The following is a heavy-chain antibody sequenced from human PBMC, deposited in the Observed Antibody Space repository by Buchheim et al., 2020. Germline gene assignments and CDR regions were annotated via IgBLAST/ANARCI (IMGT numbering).Heavy chain of an antibody. D-gene: IGHD2-2*02. CDR3: AREGYCSSTSCYRWWPYFDY. V-gene: IGHV4-31*03. CDR1: GGSISSGGYY. J-gene: IGHJ4*02. CDR2: IYYSGST. Sequence: QVQLQESGPGLVKPSQTLSLTCTVSGGSISSGGYYWSWIRQHPGKGLEWIGYIYYSGSTYYNPPLKRRVTISVDTSKNQLSLKLSSVTAADTAVYYCAREGYCSSTSCYRWWPYFDYWGQGTL.